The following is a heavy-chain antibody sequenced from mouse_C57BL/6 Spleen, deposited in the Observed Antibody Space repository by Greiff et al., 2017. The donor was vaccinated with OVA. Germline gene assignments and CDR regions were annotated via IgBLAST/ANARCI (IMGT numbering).Heavy chain of an antibody. V-gene: IGHV1-82*01. Sequence: QVQLQQSGPELVKPGASVKISCKASGYAFSSSWMNWVKQRPGKGLEWIGRIYPGDGDTNYTGKVKGKATLTADKSSSTAYMQLSSLTSEDSAVYFRASSAPDGYYDWFAYWGQGTLVTVSA. J-gene: IGHJ3*01. CDR2: IYPGDGDT. D-gene: IGHD2-3*01. CDR1: GYAFSSSW. CDR3: ASSAPDGYYDWFAY.